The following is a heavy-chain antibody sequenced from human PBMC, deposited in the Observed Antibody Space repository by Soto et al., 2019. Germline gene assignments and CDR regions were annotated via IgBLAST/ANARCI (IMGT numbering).Heavy chain of an antibody. Sequence: PGGSLRLSCAASGFTFSTYAMSWVRQAPGKGLEWVSAISGSGGTYYADSVKGRFTISRDNSKNTLYLQMNSLRAEDTTVYYCAKLRDYGFGGCYYTGGTWLVTWGQGALVTVS. J-gene: IGHJ5*02. CDR2: ISGSGGT. V-gene: IGHV3-23*01. CDR1: GFTFSTYA. CDR3: AKLRDYGFGGCYYTGGTWLVT. D-gene: IGHD3-3*01.